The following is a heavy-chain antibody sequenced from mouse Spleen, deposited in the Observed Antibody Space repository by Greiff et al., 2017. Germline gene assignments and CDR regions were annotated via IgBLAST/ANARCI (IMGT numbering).Heavy chain of an antibody. CDR2: INPSTGGT. V-gene: IGHV1-42*01. CDR3: ASYGNHY. CDR1: GYSFTGYX. Sequence: EVQLQQSGPELVKPGASVKISCKASGYSFTGYXMNWVKQSPEKSLEWIGEINPSTGGTTYNQKFKAKATLTVDKSSSTAYMQLKSLTSEDSAVYYCASYGNHYWGQGTSVTVSS. J-gene: IGHJ4*01. D-gene: IGHD2-1*01.